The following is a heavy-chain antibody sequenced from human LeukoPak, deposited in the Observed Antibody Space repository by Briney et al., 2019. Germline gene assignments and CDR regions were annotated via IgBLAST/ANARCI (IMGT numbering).Heavy chain of an antibody. D-gene: IGHD5-18*01. CDR3: AAMDTAMVRDY. CDR1: GGSISSYY. J-gene: IGHJ4*02. Sequence: SETLSLTCTVSGGSISSYYWSWIRQPTGKGLEWIGRIYTSGSINYTPSLKSRVTMSVDTSKHQFTLKLSSVTAADTAVYYCAAMDTAMVRDYWGQGTLVTVSS. V-gene: IGHV4-4*07. CDR2: IYTSGSI.